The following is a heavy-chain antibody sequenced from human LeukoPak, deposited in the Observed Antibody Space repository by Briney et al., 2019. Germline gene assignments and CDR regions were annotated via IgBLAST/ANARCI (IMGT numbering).Heavy chain of an antibody. J-gene: IGHJ5*02. Sequence: SETLSLTCAVYGGSFSGYYWSWIRQPPGKGLEWIGEINHSGSTNYNPSLKSRVTISVDTSKNQFSLKLSSVTAADTAVYYCARVAVTGLYSWFDPWGQGTLVTVSS. CDR3: ARVAVTGLYSWFDP. CDR1: GGSFSGYY. CDR2: INHSGST. V-gene: IGHV4-34*01. D-gene: IGHD6-19*01.